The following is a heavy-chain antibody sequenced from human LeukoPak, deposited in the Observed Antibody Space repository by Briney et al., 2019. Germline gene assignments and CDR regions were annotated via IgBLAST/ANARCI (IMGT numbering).Heavy chain of an antibody. CDR1: GFTFRRYA. D-gene: IGHD5-12*01. CDR2: IRGNGGST. V-gene: IGHV3-23*01. CDR3: AKDPRGGYSGSWYFDY. Sequence: GGSLRLSCAACGFTFRRYAMIWVRQAPGKGLEWVSSIRGNGGSTYYAESVKGRFTISRDNSKNTLYLQMNSLTAEDTAVYYCAKDPRGGYSGSWYFDYWGQGTLVTVSS. J-gene: IGHJ4*02.